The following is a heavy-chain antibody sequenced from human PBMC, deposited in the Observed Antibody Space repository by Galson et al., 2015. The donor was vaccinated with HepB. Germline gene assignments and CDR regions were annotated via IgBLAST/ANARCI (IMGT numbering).Heavy chain of an antibody. D-gene: IGHD3/OR15-3a*01. CDR2: IYWNDDK. CDR1: GFSLSTSGVG. J-gene: IGHJ6*03. Sequence: PALVKPTQTLTLTCTFSGFSLSTSGVGVGWIRQPPGKALEWLALIYWNDDKRYSPSLKSRLTITKDTSKNQVVLTMTNMDPVDTATYYCARWTPWIPYYYYYMDVWGKGTTVTVSS. CDR3: ARWTPWIPYYYYYMDV. V-gene: IGHV2-5*01.